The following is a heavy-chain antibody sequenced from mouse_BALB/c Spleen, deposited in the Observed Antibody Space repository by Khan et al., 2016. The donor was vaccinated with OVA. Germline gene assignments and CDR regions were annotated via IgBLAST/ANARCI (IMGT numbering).Heavy chain of an antibody. CDR3: AREEPLYYFDY. Sequence: VQLVESGAELMRPGASVKPSCKTSGYIFTSYWIHWVKQRSGRGLEWIARIYPGTDNTYYNEKFKDKATLTADKSSTTAYMQFSSLKSEDSAVYFCAREEPLYYFDYWGQGTTLTVSS. CDR2: IYPGTDNT. CDR1: GYIFTSYW. J-gene: IGHJ2*01. D-gene: IGHD6-1*01. V-gene: IGHV1-76*01.